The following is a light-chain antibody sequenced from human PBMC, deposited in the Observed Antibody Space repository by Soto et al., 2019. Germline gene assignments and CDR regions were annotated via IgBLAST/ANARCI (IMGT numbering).Light chain of an antibody. CDR3: CSYAGSSTFAEYV. Sequence: QSALTQPASVSGSPGQSITISCTGTSSDVGSYNLVSWYQQHPGKAPKLMIYEGSKRPSGVSNRFSGSKSGNTASLTISGLQAEDEADYYCCSYAGSSTFAEYVFGTGTKLTVL. CDR2: EGS. CDR1: SSDVGSYNL. V-gene: IGLV2-23*03. J-gene: IGLJ1*01.